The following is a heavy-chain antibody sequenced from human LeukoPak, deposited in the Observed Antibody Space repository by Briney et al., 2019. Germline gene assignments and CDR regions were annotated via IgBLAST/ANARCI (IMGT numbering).Heavy chain of an antibody. CDR2: IYYSGST. Sequence: SETLSLTCTVSGGSITSYYWSWIRQPPGKGLEWIGTIYYSGSTYYKSSLKSRLTISVDSSKNQFSLKMISVTAADTGVYYCARHGNWDPFDYWGQGALVTVSS. J-gene: IGHJ4*02. D-gene: IGHD7-27*01. V-gene: IGHV4-59*04. CDR1: GGSITSYY. CDR3: ARHGNWDPFDY.